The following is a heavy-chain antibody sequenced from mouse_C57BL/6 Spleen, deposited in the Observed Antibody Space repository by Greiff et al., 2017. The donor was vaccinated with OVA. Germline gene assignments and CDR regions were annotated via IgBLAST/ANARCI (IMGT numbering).Heavy chain of an antibody. CDR2: IWSGGST. CDR3: ARWGHLYYDYGGGFAY. CDR1: GFSLTSYG. J-gene: IGHJ3*01. Sequence: VKLMESGPGLVQPSQSLSITCTVSGFSLTSYGVHWVRQSPGKGLEWLGVIWSGGSTDYNAAFISRLSISKDNSKSQVFFKMNSLQADDTAIYYCARWGHLYYDYGGGFAYWGQGTLVTVSA. D-gene: IGHD2-4*01. V-gene: IGHV2-2*01.